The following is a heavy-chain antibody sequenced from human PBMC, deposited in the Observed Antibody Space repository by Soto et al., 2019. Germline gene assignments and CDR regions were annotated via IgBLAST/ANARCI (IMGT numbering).Heavy chain of an antibody. CDR3: ARVPYYYDSSGYSYWYFDL. CDR2: IKQDGSEK. Sequence: GGSLRLSCAASGFTFSSYWMSWVRQSPGKGLEWVANIKQDGSEKYYVDSVKGRFTISRDNAKNSLYLQMNSLRAEDTAVYYCARVPYYYDSSGYSYWYFDLWGRGTLVTVSS. V-gene: IGHV3-7*03. CDR1: GFTFSSYW. J-gene: IGHJ2*01. D-gene: IGHD3-22*01.